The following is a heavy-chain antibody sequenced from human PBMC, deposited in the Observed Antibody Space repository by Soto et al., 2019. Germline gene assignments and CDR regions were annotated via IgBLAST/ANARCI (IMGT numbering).Heavy chain of an antibody. V-gene: IGHV3-7*05. CDR2: INQNGSER. CDR3: ATDILDF. J-gene: IGHJ4*02. CDR1: GFMFSSYW. Sequence: EVELVESGGGLVQPGGSLRISCAATGFMFSSYWMTWVRQAPGKGLEWVANINQNGSERYYVDSVEGRFTTSRDNAKNSVFLQMENLRVEDTAMYYCATDILDFWGQGTLVTVSS. D-gene: IGHD3-9*01.